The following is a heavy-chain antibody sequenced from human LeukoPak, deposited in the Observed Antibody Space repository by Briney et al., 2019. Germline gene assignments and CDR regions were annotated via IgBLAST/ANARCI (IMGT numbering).Heavy chain of an antibody. J-gene: IGHJ4*02. CDR3: ARLGSGWLNY. D-gene: IGHD6-19*01. Sequence: SETLSLTCAVSGDSISSSNWWGWVRQSPGKVLEWIGEIYHSGSTYYNPSLKSRVTTAVDKPKNQFSLKLSSVTAADTAVYYCARLGSGWLNYWGQGTLVTVSS. CDR1: GDSISSSNW. CDR2: IYHSGST. V-gene: IGHV4-4*02.